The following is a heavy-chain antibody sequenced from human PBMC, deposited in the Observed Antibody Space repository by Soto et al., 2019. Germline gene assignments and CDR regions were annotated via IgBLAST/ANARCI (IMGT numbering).Heavy chain of an antibody. CDR2: ISYDGSNK. CDR3: AKDLVAAADEIGHYYYHYGMDV. Sequence: PGGSLRLSCAASGFTFSSYGMHWVRQAPGKGLEWVAVISYDGSNKYYADSVKGRFTISRDNSKNTLYLQMNSLRAEDTAVYYWAKDLVAAADEIGHYYYHYGMDVWGQGTTVTISS. V-gene: IGHV3-30*18. J-gene: IGHJ6*02. CDR1: GFTFSSYG. D-gene: IGHD6-13*01.